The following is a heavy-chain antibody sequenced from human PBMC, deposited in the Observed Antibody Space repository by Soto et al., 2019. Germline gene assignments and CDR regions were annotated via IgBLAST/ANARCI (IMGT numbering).Heavy chain of an antibody. J-gene: IGHJ4*02. CDR3: ARAGDYGDYDPEWYFDY. Sequence: QVQLVQSGAEVKKPGASVKVSCKASGYTFTSYYMHWVRQAPGQGLEWMGIINPSGGSTSYAQKFQGRVTMTRDMSTSTVYMELSSLRSEDTAVYYCARAGDYGDYDPEWYFDYWGQGTLVTVSS. CDR1: GYTFTSYY. CDR2: INPSGGST. D-gene: IGHD4-17*01. V-gene: IGHV1-46*03.